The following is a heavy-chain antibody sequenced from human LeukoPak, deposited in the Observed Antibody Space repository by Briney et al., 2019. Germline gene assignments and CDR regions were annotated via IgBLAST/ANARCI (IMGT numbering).Heavy chain of an antibody. CDR3: ASVPNIAVAGTPFDY. D-gene: IGHD6-19*01. V-gene: IGHV4-4*02. CDR2: IYHSGST. J-gene: IGHJ4*02. CDR1: GGSISGSNW. Sequence: LRETLSLTCAVSGGSISGSNWWSWVRQPPGKGLEWIGEIYHSGSTNYNPSLKGRVTISVDTSKNQFSLKLSSVTAADTAVYYCASVPNIAVAGTPFDYWGQGTLVTVSS.